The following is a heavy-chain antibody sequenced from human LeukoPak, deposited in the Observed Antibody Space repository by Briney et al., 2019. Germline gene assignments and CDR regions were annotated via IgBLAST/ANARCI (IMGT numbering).Heavy chain of an antibody. CDR2: ISSSGSTI. D-gene: IGHD3-10*01. V-gene: IGHV3-11*01. CDR3: AKVSRLGWFGELEAFDI. J-gene: IGHJ3*02. Sequence: GGSLRLSCAASGFTFSDYYMSWIRQAPGKGLEWVSYISSSGSTIYYADSVKGRFTISRDNAKNSLYLQMNSLRAEDTAVYYCAKVSRLGWFGELEAFDIWGQGTMVTVSS. CDR1: GFTFSDYY.